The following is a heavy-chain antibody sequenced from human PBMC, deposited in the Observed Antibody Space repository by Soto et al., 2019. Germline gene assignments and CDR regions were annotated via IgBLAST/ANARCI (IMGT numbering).Heavy chain of an antibody. J-gene: IGHJ6*02. D-gene: IGHD1-26*01. V-gene: IGHV4-30-4*01. Sequence: SETLSLTCTVSGGSISSGDYYGSWIRQPPGKGLEWIGYIYYSGSTYYNPSLKSRVTISVDTSKNQFSLKLSSVTAADTAVYYWGKERVEGMDVWGQGTTVTVSS. CDR1: GGSISSGDYY. CDR2: IYYSGST. CDR3: GKERVEGMDV.